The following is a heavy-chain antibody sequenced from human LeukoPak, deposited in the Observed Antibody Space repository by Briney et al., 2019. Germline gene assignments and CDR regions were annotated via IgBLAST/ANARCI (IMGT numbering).Heavy chain of an antibody. V-gene: IGHV4-34*01. D-gene: IGHD2-15*01. CDR2: INHSGST. Sequence: SETLSLTCAVYGGSFSGYYWSWIRQPPGKGLEWIGEINHSGSTNYDPSLKGRVTISVDTSKNQFSLKLSSVTAADTAVYYCARWGYCSGGSCYPRDYYFDYWGQGTLVTVSS. CDR1: GGSFSGYY. J-gene: IGHJ4*02. CDR3: ARWGYCSGGSCYPRDYYFDY.